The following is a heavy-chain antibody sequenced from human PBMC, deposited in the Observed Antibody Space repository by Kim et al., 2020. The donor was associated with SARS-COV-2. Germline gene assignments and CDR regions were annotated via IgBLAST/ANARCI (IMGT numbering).Heavy chain of an antibody. D-gene: IGHD3-22*01. CDR3: AKEADEIVRGSRLVGD. J-gene: IGHJ1*01. CDR2: ISYGGSNK. CDR1: GFTFSSYG. Sequence: GGSLRLSCAASGFTFSSYGMHWVRQAPGKGLEWVAVISYGGSNKYYADSVKGRFTISRDNSKNTLYLQINSLRAEDTAVYYCAKEADEIVRGSRLVGDWGQGTLVTVSS. V-gene: IGHV3-30*18.